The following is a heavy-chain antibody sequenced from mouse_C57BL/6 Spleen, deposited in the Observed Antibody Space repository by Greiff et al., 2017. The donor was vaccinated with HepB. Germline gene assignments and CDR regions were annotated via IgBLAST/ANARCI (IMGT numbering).Heavy chain of an antibody. J-gene: IGHJ2*01. Sequence: EVQLQQSGPELVKPGASVKISCKASGYTFTDYYMNWVKQSHGKSLEWIGDINPNNGGTSYNQKFKGKATLTVDKSSSTAYMELRSLTSEDSAVYYCARWGYSPNFDYWGQGTTLTVSS. CDR1: GYTFTDYY. V-gene: IGHV1-26*01. D-gene: IGHD2-14*01. CDR3: ARWGYSPNFDY. CDR2: INPNNGGT.